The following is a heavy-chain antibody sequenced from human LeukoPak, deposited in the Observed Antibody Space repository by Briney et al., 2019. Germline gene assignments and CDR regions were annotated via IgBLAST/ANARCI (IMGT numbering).Heavy chain of an antibody. CDR1: GFTFSSYA. J-gene: IGHJ4*02. D-gene: IGHD2-2*01. V-gene: IGHV3-23*01. CDR3: AKGFAYQLPHSTFDY. Sequence: GGSLRLSCAASGFTFSSYALSWVRQAPGKGRKGVSAISGSGGSTYYADSVKGRFTISRDNSKSTLYLQMNSLRAEDTAVYYCAKGFAYQLPHSTFDYWGQGTLVTVSS. CDR2: ISGSGGST.